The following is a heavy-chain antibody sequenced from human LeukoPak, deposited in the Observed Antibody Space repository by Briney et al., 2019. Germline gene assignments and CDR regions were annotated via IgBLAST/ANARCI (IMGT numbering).Heavy chain of an antibody. D-gene: IGHD4-17*01. CDR2: ISSSSPYT. CDR1: GIPFSDYY. J-gene: IGHJ6*02. CDR3: ARVPTTVTPLYYYYGMDV. V-gene: IGHV3-11*05. Sequence: GGSLRLSCVVSGIPFSDYYMNWIRQAPGKGLEWISYISSSSPYTDYADSVKGRFTISRDNSKNTLYLQMNSLRAEDTAVYYCARVPTTVTPLYYYYGMDVWGQGTTVTVSS.